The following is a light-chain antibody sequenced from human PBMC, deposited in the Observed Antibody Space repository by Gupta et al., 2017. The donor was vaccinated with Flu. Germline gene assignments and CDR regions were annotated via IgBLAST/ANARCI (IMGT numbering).Light chain of an antibody. CDR3: QTWSTGGGV. J-gene: IGLJ3*02. V-gene: IGLV4-69*01. CDR1: SGDSGYA. CDR2: LNRDGSR. Sequence: VKLTCTLSSGDSGYAIAWHRQQPEKGHGPLMKLNRDGSRSKGDGIRDRVSDSSSGAALTITSFSLQSEDDYYYYCQTWSTGGGVFGGGTKLTVL.